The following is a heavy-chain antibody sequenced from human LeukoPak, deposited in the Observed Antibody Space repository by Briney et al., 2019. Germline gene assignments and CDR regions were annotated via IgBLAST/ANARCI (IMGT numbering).Heavy chain of an antibody. J-gene: IGHJ6*03. V-gene: IGHV3-30*02. D-gene: IGHD2-2*03. CDR1: GFTFSSYG. Sequence: PGGSLRLSCAASGFTFSSYGMHWVRQAPGKGLEWVAFIRYDGSNKYYADSVKGRFTISRDNSKNTLYLQMNSLRAEDTAVYYCAKVHRGGYCSSTSCYAEPNYYYYYMDVWGKGTTVTISS. CDR3: AKVHRGGYCSSTSCYAEPNYYYYYMDV. CDR2: IRYDGSNK.